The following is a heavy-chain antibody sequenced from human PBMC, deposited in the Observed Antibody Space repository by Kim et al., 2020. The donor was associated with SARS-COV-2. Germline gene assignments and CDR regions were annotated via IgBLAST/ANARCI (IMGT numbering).Heavy chain of an antibody. CDR3: AKRSGDNCGAFDY. J-gene: IGHJ4*02. V-gene: IGHV3-23*01. Sequence: YYEDSVKGRFTISRDNSRNTLYLQMNRRRAEDTAVYSCAKRSGDNCGAFDYWGQGTLVIVSS. D-gene: IGHD1-20*01.